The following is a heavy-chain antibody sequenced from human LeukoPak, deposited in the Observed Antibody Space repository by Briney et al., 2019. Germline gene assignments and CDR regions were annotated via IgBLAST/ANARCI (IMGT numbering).Heavy chain of an antibody. V-gene: IGHV3-74*01. J-gene: IGHJ4*02. Sequence: GGSLRLSCAASGVTFSTYWMHWVRQAPGKGPGWVSRISEKGATYYADSVKGRFTISRDNAKNTLYLQMNSLRAEDTAVYYCARDLVSGSGSYGHWGQGTLVTVSS. CDR3: ARDLVSGSGSYGH. CDR2: ISEKGAT. D-gene: IGHD3-10*01. CDR1: GVTFSTYW.